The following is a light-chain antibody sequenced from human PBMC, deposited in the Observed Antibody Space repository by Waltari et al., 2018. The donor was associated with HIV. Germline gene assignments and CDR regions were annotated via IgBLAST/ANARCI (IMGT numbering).Light chain of an antibody. CDR3: QGWDSSTPI. CDR2: QEA. CDR1: KLGDKY. Sequence: SSELTQPPSVSVSPGQTAIIPGSGEKLGDKYASWYQQQPGQSPVLCINQEAKRPSGIPERFSGSNSVNTATLTISGTQPMDEADYYCQGWDSSTPIFGGGTNLSVL. J-gene: IGLJ2*01. V-gene: IGLV3-1*01.